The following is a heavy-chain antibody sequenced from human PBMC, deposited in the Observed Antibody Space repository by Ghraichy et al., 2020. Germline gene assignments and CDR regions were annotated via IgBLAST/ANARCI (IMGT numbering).Heavy chain of an antibody. CDR2: IYYSGST. V-gene: IGHV4-59*08. CDR1: GGSISSYY. J-gene: IGHJ3*02. CDR3: ARHRSGWYNAFDI. D-gene: IGHD6-19*01. Sequence: SETLSLTCTVSGGSISSYYWSWIRQPPGKGLEWIGYIYYSGSTNYNPSLKSRVTISVDTSKNQFSLKLSSVTAADTAVYYCARHRSGWYNAFDIWGQGTMVTVSS.